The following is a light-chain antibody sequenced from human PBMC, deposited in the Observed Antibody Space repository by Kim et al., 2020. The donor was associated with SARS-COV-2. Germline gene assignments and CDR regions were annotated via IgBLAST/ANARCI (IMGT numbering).Light chain of an antibody. CDR3: QQCSSYWT. J-gene: IGKJ1*01. CDR2: KAS. V-gene: IGKV1-5*03. Sequence: SASAGDTVTISCRARQRIGTCLAWYQQKPGKAPKLLIHKASTLESGVPSRFSGSGSGTEFTLTISSLQPDDFATYYCQQCSSYWTFSQGTKVDIK. CDR1: QRIGTC.